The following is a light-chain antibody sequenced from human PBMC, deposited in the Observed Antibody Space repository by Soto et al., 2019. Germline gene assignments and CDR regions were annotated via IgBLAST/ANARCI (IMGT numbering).Light chain of an antibody. CDR1: QSVASNY. J-gene: IGKJ4*01. CDR2: DAS. V-gene: IGKV3-20*01. Sequence: EIVLTQSPGTLSLSPGARATLSCMASQSVASNYLGWYQQNPGQAPRVLIFDASIRATGIPDRFSASGSGSDFTLTISRLEPDDFAVYYCHQYDSLPLTFGGGTKV. CDR3: HQYDSLPLT.